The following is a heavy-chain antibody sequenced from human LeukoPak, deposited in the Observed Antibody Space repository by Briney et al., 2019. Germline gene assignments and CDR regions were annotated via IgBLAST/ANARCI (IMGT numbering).Heavy chain of an antibody. Sequence: GGSLRLSCAASGFTVSVTYMTWVRQAPGKGLECVSIVCAAGSTYYVDSVKGRFTISRDNPRTTLYLQMSSLRPEDTAVYYCARDLGYCSGGSCYYYGMDVWGQGTTVTVSS. CDR2: VCAAGST. V-gene: IGHV3-66*01. D-gene: IGHD2-15*01. CDR3: ARDLGYCSGGSCYYYGMDV. CDR1: GFTVSVTY. J-gene: IGHJ6*02.